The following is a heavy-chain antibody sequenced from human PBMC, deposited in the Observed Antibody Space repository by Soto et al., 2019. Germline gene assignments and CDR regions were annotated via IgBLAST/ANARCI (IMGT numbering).Heavy chain of an antibody. J-gene: IGHJ3*02. CDR3: ARSLAVIAVAGGDAFDI. V-gene: IGHV4-59*01. Sequence: PSETLSLTCTVSGGSISSYYWSWIRQPPGKGLEWIGYIYYSGSTNYNPSLKSRATISVDTSKNQFSLKLSSVTAADTAVYYCARSLAVIAVAGGDAFDIWGQGTMVTVSS. CDR2: IYYSGST. D-gene: IGHD6-19*01. CDR1: GGSISSYY.